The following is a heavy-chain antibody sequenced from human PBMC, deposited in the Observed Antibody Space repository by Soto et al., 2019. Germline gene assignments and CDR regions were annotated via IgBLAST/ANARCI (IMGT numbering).Heavy chain of an antibody. CDR1: GFTFSSYA. V-gene: IGHV3-23*01. J-gene: IGHJ3*02. CDR2: ISGSGGST. CDR3: AALMYSSSWRGGAFDI. Sequence: GGSLRLSCAASGFTFSSYAMSWVRQAPGKGLEWVSAISGSGGSTYYADSVKGRFTISRDNSKNTLYLQMNSLRAEDMAVYYCAALMYSSSWRGGAFDIWGQGTMVTVSS. D-gene: IGHD6-13*01.